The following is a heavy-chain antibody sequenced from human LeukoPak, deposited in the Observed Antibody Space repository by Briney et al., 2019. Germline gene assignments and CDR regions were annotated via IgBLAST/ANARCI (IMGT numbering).Heavy chain of an antibody. CDR1: GGSISSYY. D-gene: IGHD4-17*01. CDR3: ARGQGTVTTH. Sequence: PSETLSLTCTVSGGSISSYYWSWIRQPPGKGLEWIGYIYYSGSTNYNPSLKSRVTISVDTSKNQFSLKLSSVTAADTAVYYCARGQGTVTTHWGQGTLVTVSS. CDR2: IYYSGST. J-gene: IGHJ4*02. V-gene: IGHV4-59*12.